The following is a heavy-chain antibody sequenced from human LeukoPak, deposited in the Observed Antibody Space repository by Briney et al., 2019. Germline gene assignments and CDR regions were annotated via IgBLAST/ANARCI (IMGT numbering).Heavy chain of an antibody. Sequence: GGSLRLSCAASTGFTFRNNAMSWVRQAPGKGLEWVSAISGSGGSTYYADSVKGRFTISRDNSRDTLYLQMNSLRAEDTAVYYCAKGYYDYVWGSYYFDYWGQGTLVTVSS. D-gene: IGHD3-16*01. J-gene: IGHJ4*02. CDR2: ISGSGGST. CDR3: AKGYYDYVWGSYYFDY. CDR1: TGFTFRNNA. V-gene: IGHV3-23*01.